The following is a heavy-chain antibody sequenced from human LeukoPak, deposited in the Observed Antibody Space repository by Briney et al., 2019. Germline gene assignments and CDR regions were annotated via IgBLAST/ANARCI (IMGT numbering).Heavy chain of an antibody. CDR3: ARDLWIKAYYYYGMDV. D-gene: IGHD2-2*03. CDR1: GGSVSSGSYY. CDR2: IYYSGST. Sequence: SETLSLTCTVSGGSVSSGSYYWGWIRQPPGRGLEWIGYIYYSGSTNYNPSLKSRVTISVDTSKNQFSLKLSSVTAADTAVYYCARDLWIKAYYYYGMDVWGQGTTVTVSS. J-gene: IGHJ6*02. V-gene: IGHV4-61*01.